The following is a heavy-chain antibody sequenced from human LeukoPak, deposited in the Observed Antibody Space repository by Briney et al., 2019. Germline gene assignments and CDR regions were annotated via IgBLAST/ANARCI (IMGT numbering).Heavy chain of an antibody. CDR2: INHSGST. D-gene: IGHD1-1*01. J-gene: IGHJ4*02. Sequence: PSETLSLTCAVYGGSFSGYYWSWIRQPPGKGLEWIGEINHSGSTNYNPSLKSRVTISVETSKNQFSLKLSSVTAADTAVYYCARGGVRQPIDYWGQGTLVTVSS. CDR3: ARGGVRQPIDY. V-gene: IGHV4-34*01. CDR1: GGSFSGYY.